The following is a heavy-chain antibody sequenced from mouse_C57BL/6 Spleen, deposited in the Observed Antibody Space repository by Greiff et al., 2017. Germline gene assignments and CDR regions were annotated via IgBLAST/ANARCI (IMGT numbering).Heavy chain of an antibody. CDR2: IHPNSGST. CDR1: GYTFTSYW. Sequence: QVQLQQPGAELVKPGASVKLSCKASGYTFTSYWMHWVKQRPGQGLEWIGMIHPNSGSTNYNEKFKSKATLTVDKSSSTAYMQLSSLTSEDSAVYYCASNGWIYDGYSAGFAYWGQGTLVTVSA. CDR3: ASNGWIYDGYSAGFAY. J-gene: IGHJ3*01. V-gene: IGHV1-64*01. D-gene: IGHD2-3*01.